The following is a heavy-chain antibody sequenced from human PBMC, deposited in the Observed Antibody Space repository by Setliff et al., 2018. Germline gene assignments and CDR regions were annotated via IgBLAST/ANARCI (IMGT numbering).Heavy chain of an antibody. CDR2: FIPILGAT. D-gene: IGHD2-8*01. CDR3: ARLVRYCTTTTCQTLSGGEH. Sequence: SVKVSCKSSGGTFSSSGITWVRQAPGQGLQWLGRFIPILGATNYAQNFQGRVTITADESTSTGYMELRSLRSDDTAVYYCARLVRYCTTTTCQTLSGGEHWGQGTLVTVSS. J-gene: IGHJ4*02. V-gene: IGHV1-69*13. CDR1: GGTFSSSG.